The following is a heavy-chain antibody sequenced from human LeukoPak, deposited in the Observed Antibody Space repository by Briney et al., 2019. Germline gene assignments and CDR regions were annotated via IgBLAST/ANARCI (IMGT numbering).Heavy chain of an antibody. CDR2: ISAYNGNT. CDR1: GYTFTSYG. J-gene: IGHJ6*03. V-gene: IGHV1-18*01. CDR3: ARDAMGYYYYYMDV. D-gene: IGHD5-24*01. Sequence: WASVKVSCKASGYTFTSYGISWVRQAPGQGLEWMGWISAYNGNTNYAQKLQGRVTMTTDTSTSTAYMELRSLRSDDTAVYYCARDAMGYYYYYMDVRGKGTTVTVSS.